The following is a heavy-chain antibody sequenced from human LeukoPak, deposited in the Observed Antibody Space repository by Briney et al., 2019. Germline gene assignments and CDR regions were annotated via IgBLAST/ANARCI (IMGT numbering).Heavy chain of an antibody. J-gene: IGHJ4*02. V-gene: IGHV3-30*18. D-gene: IGHD6-13*01. CDR3: AKDEAAAGTSFDY. Sequence: GGSLRLSCAASGFTFSSYGMHWVRQAPGKGLEWVAVISYDGSNKYYADSVKGRFTISRDNSKNTLYLQMNSLRAEDTAVYYCAKDEAAAGTSFDYWGQGTLVTVSS. CDR2: ISYDGSNK. CDR1: GFTFSSYG.